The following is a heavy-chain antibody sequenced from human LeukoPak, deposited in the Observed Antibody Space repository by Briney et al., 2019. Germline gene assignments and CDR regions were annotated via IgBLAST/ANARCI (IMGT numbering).Heavy chain of an antibody. Sequence: SVKVSCKASGGTFSSYAISWVRQAPGQGLGWMGGIIPIFGTANYAQKFQGRVTITADKSTSTAYMELSSLRSEDTAVYYCARAFLVGYSPEEYFFVYWGQGTLVTVSS. CDR1: GGTFSSYA. CDR2: IIPIFGTA. CDR3: ARAFLVGYSPEEYFFVY. J-gene: IGHJ4*02. D-gene: IGHD2-15*01. V-gene: IGHV1-69*06.